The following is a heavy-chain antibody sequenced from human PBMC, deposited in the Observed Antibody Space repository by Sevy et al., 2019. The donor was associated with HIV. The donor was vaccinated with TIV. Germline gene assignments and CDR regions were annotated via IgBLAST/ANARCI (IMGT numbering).Heavy chain of an antibody. CDR3: ARDRNNYDSSGYPKGMDV. CDR2: TSAYNGNT. Sequence: ASVKVSCKASGYTFTRYGITWVRQAPGHGLEWMGWTSAYNGNTNYAQKVQGRVTMTTDISTSTAYMELRSLRSDDTAMYYCARDRNNYDSSGYPKGMDVWGQGTTVTVSS. V-gene: IGHV1-18*01. D-gene: IGHD3-22*01. CDR1: GYTFTRYG. J-gene: IGHJ6*02.